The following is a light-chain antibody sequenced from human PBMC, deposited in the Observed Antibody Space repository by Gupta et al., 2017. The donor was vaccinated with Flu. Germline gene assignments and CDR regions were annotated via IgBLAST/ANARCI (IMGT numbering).Light chain of an antibody. CDR1: QSLQHRDGNAY. Sequence: DVALTQFPLSLPVTLGQAASISCKSSQSLQHRDGNAYVNWFHQRPGQSPRRLLYQVSRRDVEVPDRFSGSGSGTDFTLSISRVEAEDVGVYYCMQGTHWPATFGPGTRVE. J-gene: IGKJ1*01. CDR3: MQGTHWPAT. CDR2: QVS. V-gene: IGKV2-30*02.